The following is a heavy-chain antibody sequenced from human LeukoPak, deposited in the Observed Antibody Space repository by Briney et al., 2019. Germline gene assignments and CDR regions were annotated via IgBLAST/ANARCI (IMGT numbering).Heavy chain of an antibody. CDR2: SRNKASSYTT. Sequence: GGSLRLSCAASGFKFSDHYIDWARQAPGKGLEWVGRSRNKASSYTTEYAASVEGRFTISRDVSESSLYLQMNSLRTEDTAVYYCAKCFRYSSSEIDYWGQGTLVTVSS. CDR3: AKCFRYSSSEIDY. CDR1: GFKFSDHY. V-gene: IGHV3-72*01. J-gene: IGHJ4*02. D-gene: IGHD6-13*01.